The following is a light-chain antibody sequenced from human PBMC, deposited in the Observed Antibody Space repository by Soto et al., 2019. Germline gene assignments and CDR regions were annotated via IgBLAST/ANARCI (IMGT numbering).Light chain of an antibody. CDR3: QQYVFYRGT. CDR2: EAS. V-gene: IGKV1-5*03. CDR1: QSISGW. Sequence: DIQMTQSPSALSASVGDRVTITCRASQSISGWLAWFQQKPGKAPKLLIYEASSLESGVPSRFSGSGSGTEFTLTITSLQPDDFATYYCQQYVFYRGTFGQGTKVDIK. J-gene: IGKJ1*01.